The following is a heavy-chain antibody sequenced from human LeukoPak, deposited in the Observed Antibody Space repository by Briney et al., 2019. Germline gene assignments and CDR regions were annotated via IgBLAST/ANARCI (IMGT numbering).Heavy chain of an antibody. CDR3: AVAATSFRFDY. CDR2: IVVGSGNT. D-gene: IGHD2-15*01. V-gene: IGHV1-58*01. J-gene: IGHJ4*02. Sequence: GTSVKVSCKASGFTFTSSAVQWVRQARGQRLEWIGWIVVGSGNTNYAQKFQERVTITRDMSTSTAYMELSSLRSEDTAVYYCAVAATSFRFDYWGQGTLGTVSS. CDR1: GFTFTSSA.